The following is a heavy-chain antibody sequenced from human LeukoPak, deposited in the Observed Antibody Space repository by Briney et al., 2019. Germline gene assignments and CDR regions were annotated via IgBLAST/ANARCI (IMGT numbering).Heavy chain of an antibody. V-gene: IGHV4-61*03. Sequence: SETLSLTCTVSGGSVSSGSYYWSWIRQPPGKGLEWIGYIYYSGSTNYNPSLKSRVTKSVDTSKNHFSLKLSSVTAADTAVYYCARGAAIGSYYHYWGQGTLVTVSS. J-gene: IGHJ4*02. CDR3: ARGAAIGSYYHY. CDR1: GGSVSSGSYY. D-gene: IGHD1-26*01. CDR2: IYYSGST.